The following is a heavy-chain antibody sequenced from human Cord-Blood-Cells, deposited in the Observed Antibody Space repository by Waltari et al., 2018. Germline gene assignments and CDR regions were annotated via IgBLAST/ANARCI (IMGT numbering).Heavy chain of an antibody. CDR1: GFTFRNAW. D-gene: IGHD7-27*01. Sequence: EVQLVESGGGLVKPGGSLRLSCAASGFTFRNAWMSWVRQAPGKGLEWVGRIKSKTDGGTTDYAAPVKGRFTISRDDSKNTLYLQMNSLKTEDTAVYYCTTDPLWGFIDYWGQGTLVTVSS. J-gene: IGHJ4*02. CDR3: TTDPLWGFIDY. CDR2: IKSKTDGGTT. V-gene: IGHV3-15*01.